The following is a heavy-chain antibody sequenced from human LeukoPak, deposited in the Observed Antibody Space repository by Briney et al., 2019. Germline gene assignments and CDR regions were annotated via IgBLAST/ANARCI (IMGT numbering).Heavy chain of an antibody. D-gene: IGHD5-12*01. CDR2: ISSSSSFI. J-gene: IGHJ4*02. CDR1: GFTFSNYS. V-gene: IGHV3-21*01. Sequence: PGGSLRLSCAASGFTFSNYSMNWVRQAPGKGREWVSSISSSSSFIYYVDSVKGRFTISRDNAKSTLYLQMSSLRAEDTAVYYCTTLYGGSLDYWGQGTLVTVSS. CDR3: TTLYGGSLDY.